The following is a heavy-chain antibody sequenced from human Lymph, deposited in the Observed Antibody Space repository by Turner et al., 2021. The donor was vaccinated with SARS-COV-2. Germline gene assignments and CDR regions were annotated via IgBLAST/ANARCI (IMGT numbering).Heavy chain of an antibody. J-gene: IGHJ6*02. V-gene: IGHV3-23*01. Sequence: EVQLLESGGGLVQPGGSLSLSCAASGFTFNNYAMSWVRQAQGKGLEWVSTMSGSGGSKYYADSVKGRFIIYRDNSKNTLYLQMNSLRAEDTAVYYCANLYPTVSWEFPYGMDVWGQGTTVTVSS. CDR1: GFTFNNYA. D-gene: IGHD3-16*01. CDR2: MSGSGGSK. CDR3: ANLYPTVSWEFPYGMDV.